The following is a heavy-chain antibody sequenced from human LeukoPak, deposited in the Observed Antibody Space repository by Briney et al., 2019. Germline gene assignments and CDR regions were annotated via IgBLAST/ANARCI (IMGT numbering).Heavy chain of an antibody. J-gene: IGHJ4*02. V-gene: IGHV1-69*13. CDR1: GGTFSSYD. CDR2: IIPIFGTA. Sequence: SVKVSCKASGGTFSSYDISWVRQAPGQGLEWMGGIIPIFGTANYAQKFQGRVTITADESASTAYMELSSLRSEDTAVYYCARMPDENWNYLTPSDDWGQGTLVTVSS. D-gene: IGHD1-7*01. CDR3: ARMPDENWNYLTPSDD.